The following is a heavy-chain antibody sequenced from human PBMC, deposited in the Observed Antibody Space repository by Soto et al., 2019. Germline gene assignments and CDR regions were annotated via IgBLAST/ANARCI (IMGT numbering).Heavy chain of an antibody. Sequence: QVHLVQSGVEVKTPGASVKVSCQASGYTFFTYDISWVRQAPGQGLVWMGWISTYSGDTKYAQKFQGRVTMTTDTATTTAYLELRSLRSDDTAGYYCARHHGPTTSENWFDPWGQGTLVTVSS. CDR3: ARHHGPTTSENWFDP. J-gene: IGHJ5*02. CDR2: ISTYSGDT. D-gene: IGHD5-12*01. V-gene: IGHV1-18*01. CDR1: GYTFFTYD.